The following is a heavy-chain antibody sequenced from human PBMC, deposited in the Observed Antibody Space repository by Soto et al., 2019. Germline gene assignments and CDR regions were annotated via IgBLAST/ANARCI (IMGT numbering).Heavy chain of an antibody. CDR2: ILNSGST. D-gene: IGHD2-2*01. CDR3: ARQRITPAQYFFDH. J-gene: IGHJ4*02. CDR1: GVSISSVSYC. V-gene: IGHV4-61*01. Sequence: SEKLALTCTVSGVSISSVSYCWTWIRQPPGKALEWIGYILNSGSTNYNPSLESRVTMSLDTSKNQFSLKLTSVTAADTAVYYCARQRITPAQYFFDHWGQGSLVTVSS.